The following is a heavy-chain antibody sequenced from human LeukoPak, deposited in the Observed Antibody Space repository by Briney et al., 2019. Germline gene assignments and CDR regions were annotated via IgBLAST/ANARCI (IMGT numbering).Heavy chain of an antibody. V-gene: IGHV1-69*05. J-gene: IGHJ4*02. Sequence: AASVKVSCKASGGTFSSYAISWVRQAPGQGLEWMGRIIPIFGTANYAQKFQGRVTITTDESTSTAYMELSSMRSEDMAVYYCASGGPNSGSYWGAFDYWGQGTLVTVSS. CDR2: IIPIFGTA. D-gene: IGHD1-26*01. CDR3: ASGGPNSGSYWGAFDY. CDR1: GGTFSSYA.